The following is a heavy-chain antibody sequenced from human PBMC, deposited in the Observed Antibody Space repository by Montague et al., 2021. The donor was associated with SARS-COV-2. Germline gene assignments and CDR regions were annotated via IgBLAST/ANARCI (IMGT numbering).Heavy chain of an antibody. V-gene: IGHV3-30*04. Sequence: SLRLSCAASGFTFTSYSMHWVRQAPGKGLEWLAIVSFNGAKQYYADSVNGRFTISRDNSKNTLFLQMNSLRAEDTAVYFCARVAVGYSHGYPYWYFDLWGRGTLVTVSS. J-gene: IGHJ2*01. D-gene: IGHD5-18*01. CDR1: GFTFTSYS. CDR2: VSFNGAKQ. CDR3: ARVAVGYSHGYPYWYFDL.